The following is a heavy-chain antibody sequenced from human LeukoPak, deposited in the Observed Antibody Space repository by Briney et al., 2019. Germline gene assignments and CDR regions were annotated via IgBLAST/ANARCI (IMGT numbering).Heavy chain of an antibody. D-gene: IGHD6-19*01. CDR3: ARGGASSRPFPY. V-gene: IGHV4-4*08. CDR2: IAARGDT. J-gene: IGHJ4*02. Sequence: PSETLSLTCTVSGASISDSFWSWIRQPPGEGLEWIAFIAARGDTNYNPSLKSRVTMSIDTSKNQFSLELRSVTAADTAVYYCARGGASSRPFPYWGQGTLVTVSS. CDR1: GASISDSF.